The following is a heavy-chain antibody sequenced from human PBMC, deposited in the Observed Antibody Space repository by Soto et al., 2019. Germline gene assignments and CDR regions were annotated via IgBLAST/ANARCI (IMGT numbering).Heavy chain of an antibody. J-gene: IGHJ6*03. D-gene: IGHD3-9*01. CDR1: GYTFTSYG. Sequence: ASVKVSCKASGYTFTSYGYAWVRQAPGQGLEWMGWISAYNGNTNYAQKLQGRVTMTTDTSTSTAYMELRSLRSDDTAVYYCARGRYFDWSPYYYYMDVWGKGTTVTVSS. V-gene: IGHV1-18*01. CDR2: ISAYNGNT. CDR3: ARGRYFDWSPYYYYMDV.